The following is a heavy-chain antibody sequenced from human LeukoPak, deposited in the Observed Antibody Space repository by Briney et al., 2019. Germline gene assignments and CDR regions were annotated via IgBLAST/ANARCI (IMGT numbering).Heavy chain of an antibody. D-gene: IGHD2-21*01. V-gene: IGHV1-2*02. CDR1: GYTFTGYY. J-gene: IGHJ4*02. Sequence: ASVKVSCKASGYTFTGYYMHWVRQAPGQGLEWMGWINPNSGGTNYAQKFQGRVTMTRDTSITTAYLELSWLRSDDTAVYYCARVQLRSIALVHWGQGTLVTVSS. CDR3: ARVQLRSIALVH. CDR2: INPNSGGT.